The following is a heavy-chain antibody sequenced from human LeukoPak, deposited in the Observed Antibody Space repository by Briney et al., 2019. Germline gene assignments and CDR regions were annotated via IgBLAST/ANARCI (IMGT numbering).Heavy chain of an antibody. CDR3: ARDRDGPTGYSYGVDY. Sequence: SETLSLTCAVSGGSISSGGYYWGWIRQRPGMGLEWVGYIYYSGSTYYNPSLKSRVTISVDTSKNQFSLKLSSVTAADTAVYYCARDRDGPTGYSYGVDYWGQGTLVTVSS. CDR2: IYYSGST. CDR1: GGSISSGGYY. D-gene: IGHD5-18*01. J-gene: IGHJ4*02. V-gene: IGHV4-31*11.